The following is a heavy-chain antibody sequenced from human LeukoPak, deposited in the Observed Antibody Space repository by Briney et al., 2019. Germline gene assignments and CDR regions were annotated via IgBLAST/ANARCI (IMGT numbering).Heavy chain of an antibody. CDR1: GGTFSSYA. CDR2: IIPIFGTA. V-gene: IGHV1-69*05. Sequence: GASVKVSCKASGGTFSSYAISWVRQAPGQGLEWMGGIIPIFGTANYAQKFQGRVTITTDESTSTAYMELSSLRSEDTAVYYCAREGRWLQGSFDYWAREPWSPSPQ. J-gene: IGHJ4*02. CDR3: AREGRWLQGSFDY. D-gene: IGHD5-24*01.